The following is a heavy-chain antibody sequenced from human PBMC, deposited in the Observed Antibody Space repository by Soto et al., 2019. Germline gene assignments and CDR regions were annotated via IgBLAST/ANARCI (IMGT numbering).Heavy chain of an antibody. J-gene: IGHJ1*01. Sequence: QVQLQESGPGLVRPSETLSLTCTVSAGSISSNYWNWIRQAPGKGLEWIGLIHHSGSTNYNPSLKSRATISVDTSKSQLSLRLSSVTAADPAVYYCAIGAGWTTDSWGQGTLVTVSS. V-gene: IGHV4-59*01. CDR1: AGSISSNY. D-gene: IGHD6-19*01. CDR3: AIGAGWTTDS. CDR2: IHHSGST.